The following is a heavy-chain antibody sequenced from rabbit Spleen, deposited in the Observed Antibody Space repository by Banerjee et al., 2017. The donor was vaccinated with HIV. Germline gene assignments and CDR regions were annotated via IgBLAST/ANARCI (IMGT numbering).Heavy chain of an antibody. Sequence: QQLGESGGDLVKPGASLTLTCTASGVSFTTNHYMCWVRQAPGKGLEWIACFGTTTTNTYYASWAKGRFTISKTSSTTVTLQMTSLTAADTATYFCARDTGSSFSSYGMDLWGQGTLVTVS. D-gene: IGHD8-1*01. V-gene: IGHV1S40*01. CDR3: ARDTGSSFSSYGMDL. J-gene: IGHJ6*01. CDR1: GVSFTTNHY. CDR2: FGTTTTNT.